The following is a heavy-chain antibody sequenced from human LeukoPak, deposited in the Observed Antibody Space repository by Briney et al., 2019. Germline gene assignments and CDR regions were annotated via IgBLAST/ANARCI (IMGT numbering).Heavy chain of an antibody. D-gene: IGHD2-15*01. J-gene: IGHJ4*02. CDR2: IYHSGST. V-gene: IGHV4-38-2*02. CDR3: ARAGGVVPFDY. Sequence: SETLSLTCTVSGYSISSGYYWGWIRQPPGKGLEWIGSIYHSGSTYYNPSLKSRVTISVDTSKNQFSLKLSSVTAADTAVYYCARAGGVVPFDYWGQGTLVTVSS. CDR1: GYSISSGYY.